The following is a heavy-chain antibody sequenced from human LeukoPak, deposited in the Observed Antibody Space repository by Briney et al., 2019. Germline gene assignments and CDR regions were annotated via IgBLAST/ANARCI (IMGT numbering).Heavy chain of an antibody. J-gene: IGHJ4*02. V-gene: IGHV3-7*03. Sequence: GGSLRLSCAASGFSFSSFWLSWVRQAPEKGLEWVANIKEDGSEKYYVDSVKGRFTISRDNAKKSLYLQMSSLRAEDTAVYYCAYSRSSLAAGYWGQGTPATVSS. D-gene: IGHD2-15*01. CDR1: GFSFSSFW. CDR3: AYSRSSLAAGY. CDR2: IKEDGSEK.